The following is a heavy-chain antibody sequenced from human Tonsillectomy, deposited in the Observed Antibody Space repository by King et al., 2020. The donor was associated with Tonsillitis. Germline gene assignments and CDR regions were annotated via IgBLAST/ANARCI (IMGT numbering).Heavy chain of an antibody. J-gene: IGHJ6*02. CDR1: EFTFSDYY. CDR2: SSSSGSNL. D-gene: IGHD3-16*01. V-gene: IGHV3-11*01. CDR3: AREQDDHVWGKNGMDV. Sequence: VQLVESGGGLVKPGGSLRLSCAASEFTFSDYYMSWIRQAPGKGLEWVADSSSSGSNLFYADSVKGRFTISRDNAKNSLYLQMNSLRDEDTAEYYFAREQDDHVWGKNGMDVWGQGTTVTVSS.